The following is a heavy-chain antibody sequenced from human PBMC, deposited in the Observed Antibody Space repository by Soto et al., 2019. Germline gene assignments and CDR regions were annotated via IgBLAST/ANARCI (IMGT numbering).Heavy chain of an antibody. Sequence: PGRALRLSCAACGFTFSSYAMHVVRQAPGKGLEWVAVISYDGSNKYYADSVKGRFTISRDNSKNTLYLQMNSLRAEDTAVYYCARSTITAAAALSYYYYGMDVWGQGTTVTVSS. V-gene: IGHV3-30-3*01. J-gene: IGHJ6*02. CDR1: GFTFSSYA. CDR3: ARSTITAAAALSYYYYGMDV. D-gene: IGHD6-13*01. CDR2: ISYDGSNK.